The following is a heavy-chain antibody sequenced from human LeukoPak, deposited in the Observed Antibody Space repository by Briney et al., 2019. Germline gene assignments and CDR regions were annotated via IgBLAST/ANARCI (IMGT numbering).Heavy chain of an antibody. Sequence: SVKVSCTASGFTFTSSAMQWVRLARGQRLEWIGWIVVGSGNTNYAQKFQERVTITRDMSTSTAYMELSSLRSEDTAVYYCAATLYSGSYYNTFAPWGQGTLVTVSS. J-gene: IGHJ5*02. V-gene: IGHV1-58*02. CDR2: IVVGSGNT. CDR1: GFTFTSSA. CDR3: AATLYSGSYYNTFAP. D-gene: IGHD1-26*01.